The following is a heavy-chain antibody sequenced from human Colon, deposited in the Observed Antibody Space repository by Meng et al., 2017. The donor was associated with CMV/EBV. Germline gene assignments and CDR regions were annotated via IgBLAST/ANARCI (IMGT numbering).Heavy chain of an antibody. V-gene: IGHV3-11*01. CDR1: GFTFSDHY. CDR3: AKGQNNTGFHPSSYGLDV. Sequence: GESLKISCEGSGFTFSDHYMAWIRQAPGKGLEWISYISSSEYTIFYTESVKGRFTISRDNSRNLLYLQMTSLRAEDTAVYYCAKGQNNTGFHPSSYGLDVWGPGTAVTVSS. D-gene: IGHD2-8*02. J-gene: IGHJ6*02. CDR2: ISSSEYTI.